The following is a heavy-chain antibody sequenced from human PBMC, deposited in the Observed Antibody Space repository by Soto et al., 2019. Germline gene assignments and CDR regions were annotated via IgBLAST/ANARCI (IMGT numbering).Heavy chain of an antibody. CDR3: ARDHPAAAGSYFDY. CDR2: IIPIFGTA. J-gene: IGHJ4*02. D-gene: IGHD6-13*01. CDR1: GYTFTSYG. V-gene: IGHV1-69*13. Sequence: VASVKVSCKASGYTFTSYGISWVRQAPGQGLEWMGGIIPIFGTANYAQKFQGRVTITADESTSTAYMELSSLRSEDTAVYYCARDHPAAAGSYFDYWGQGTLVTVSS.